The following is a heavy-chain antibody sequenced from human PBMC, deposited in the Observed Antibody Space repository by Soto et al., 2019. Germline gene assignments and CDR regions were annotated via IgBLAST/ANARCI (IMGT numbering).Heavy chain of an antibody. V-gene: IGHV1-46*01. Sequence: GASVKVSCKASGYTFTSYYMHWVRQAPGQGLEWMGIINPSGGSTSYAQKFQGRVTMTRDTSTSTVYMELSSLRSEDTAVYYCARDRAARWLQFGGSDPWGQGTLVTVSS. CDR1: GYTFTSYY. D-gene: IGHD5-12*01. CDR2: INPSGGST. CDR3: ARDRAARWLQFGGSDP. J-gene: IGHJ5*02.